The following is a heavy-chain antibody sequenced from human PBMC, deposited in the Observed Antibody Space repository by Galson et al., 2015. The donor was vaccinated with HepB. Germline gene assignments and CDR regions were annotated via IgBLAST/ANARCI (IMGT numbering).Heavy chain of an antibody. D-gene: IGHD6-13*01. CDR1: GDSVSSHSAA. Sequence: CAISGDSVSSHSAAWNWIRQSPSRGLEWLGRTYYRSKWYNDYAVSVKSRITINPDTSKNQFSLQLNSVTPEDTAVYYCGKSSLGIAAAANDWFDPWGQGTLVTVSS. CDR3: GKSSLGIAAAANDWFDP. V-gene: IGHV6-1*01. CDR2: TYYRSKWYN. J-gene: IGHJ5*02.